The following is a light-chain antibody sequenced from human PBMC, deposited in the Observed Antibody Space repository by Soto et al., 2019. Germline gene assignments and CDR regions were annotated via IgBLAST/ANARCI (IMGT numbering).Light chain of an antibody. CDR2: DAS. Sequence: EIVLTHSPGTLSLSPVERATLSCRASQSVSSSCLAWYQQKPGQAPRLLIYDASSRATGIPDRFSGGGSGTDFTLTISRLEPEDFAVYYCQQFSSYPLTFGGGTKVDI. CDR3: QQFSSYPLT. J-gene: IGKJ4*01. V-gene: IGKV3-20*01. CDR1: QSVSSSC.